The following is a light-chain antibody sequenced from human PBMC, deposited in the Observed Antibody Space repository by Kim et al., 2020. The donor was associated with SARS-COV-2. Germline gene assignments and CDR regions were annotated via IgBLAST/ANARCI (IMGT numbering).Light chain of an antibody. V-gene: IGLV3-1*01. Sequence: SYELTQPPLVSVSPGQTASITCSGDKLGDKYACWYQQKPGQSPVLVIYQDSKRPSGIPERFSGSNSGNTATLTISGTQAMDEADYYCQAWDSSRVVFGGG. J-gene: IGLJ2*01. CDR3: QAWDSSRVV. CDR1: KLGDKY. CDR2: QDS.